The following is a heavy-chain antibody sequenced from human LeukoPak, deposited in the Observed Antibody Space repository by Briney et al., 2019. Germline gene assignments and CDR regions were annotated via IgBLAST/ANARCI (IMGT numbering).Heavy chain of an antibody. CDR2: IYYSGST. Sequence: PSQTLSLTCTVSGGSITAGGYFWSWIRQHPGKGLEWIGYIYYSGSTYYNPSLKSRVTISVDTSKNQFSLKLSSVTAADTAVYYCARVYCGGDCYLGETFDYWGQGTLVTVSS. D-gene: IGHD2-21*02. CDR1: GGSITAGGYF. J-gene: IGHJ4*02. CDR3: ARVYCGGDCYLGETFDY. V-gene: IGHV4-31*03.